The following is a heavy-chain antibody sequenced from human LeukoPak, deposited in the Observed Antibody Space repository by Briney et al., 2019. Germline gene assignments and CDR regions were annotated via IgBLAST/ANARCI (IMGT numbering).Heavy chain of an antibody. D-gene: IGHD3-10*01. CDR1: GFTFSNAW. V-gene: IGHV3-15*01. CDR2: IKSKTDGGTT. J-gene: IGHJ4*02. CDR3: ARIPWVGELLGGDY. Sequence: PGGSLRLSCAASGFTFSNAWMSWVRQAPGKGLEWVGCIKSKTDGGTTDYAAPVKGRFTISRDDSKNTLYLQMNSLRADDTAVYYCARIPWVGELLGGDYWGQGTLVTVSS.